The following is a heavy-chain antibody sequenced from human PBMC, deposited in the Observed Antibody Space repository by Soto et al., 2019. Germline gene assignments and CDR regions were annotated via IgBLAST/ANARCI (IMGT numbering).Heavy chain of an antibody. V-gene: IGHV3-30*03. CDR3: AANFDY. J-gene: IGHJ4*02. CDR1: GFTFSSYG. Sequence: PVGSRRLSCAASGFTFSSYGMHWVRPAPGKGLEWVAVISYDGSNKYYADSVKGRFTISRDNSKSTLYLQINSLRTEDTAVYYCAANFDYWGQGTLVTVSS. CDR2: ISYDGSNK.